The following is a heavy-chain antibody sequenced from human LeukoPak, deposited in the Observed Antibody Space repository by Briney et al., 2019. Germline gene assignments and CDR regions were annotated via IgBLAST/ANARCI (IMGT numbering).Heavy chain of an antibody. V-gene: IGHV3-23*01. CDR2: ISSSGGSI. CDR1: GFTFSSYT. Sequence: GGSLRLSCAASGFTFSSYTMSWVRQAPGKGLEWVSAISSSGGSIYYADSVKGRFTISRDNSKNTLYLQMDSLRAEDTAVYYCAKSILLTTLDFWGQGTLVTVSS. J-gene: IGHJ4*02. D-gene: IGHD4-11*01. CDR3: AKSILLTTLDF.